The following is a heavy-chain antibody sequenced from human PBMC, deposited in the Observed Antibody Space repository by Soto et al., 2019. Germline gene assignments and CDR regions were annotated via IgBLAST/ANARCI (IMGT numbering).Heavy chain of an antibody. V-gene: IGHV3-23*01. CDR3: AKGGLYYDYVWGSDREYYGMDV. J-gene: IGHJ6*02. Sequence: EVQLLESGGGLVQPGGSLRLSCAASGFTFSSYAMSWVRQAPGKGLEWVSAISGSGGSTYYADSVKGRFTISRDNSKNTLYLQMNSLRAEDTAVYYCAKGGLYYDYVWGSDREYYGMDVWGQGTTVTVSS. CDR1: GFTFSSYA. CDR2: ISGSGGST. D-gene: IGHD3-16*02.